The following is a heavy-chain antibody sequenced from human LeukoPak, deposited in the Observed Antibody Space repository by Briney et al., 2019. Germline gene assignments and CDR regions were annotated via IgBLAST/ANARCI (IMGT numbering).Heavy chain of an antibody. CDR1: AGTFSSYA. Sequence: ASVKVSCKASAGTFSSYAISWVRQAPGQGLEWMGGINPIFGTANYAQKFQGRVTITADESTITAYMELSSLRSEDTAVYYCARGGELRDAFDIWGKGTMVTVSS. CDR2: INPIFGTA. J-gene: IGHJ3*02. V-gene: IGHV1-69*13. D-gene: IGHD1-7*01. CDR3: ARGGELRDAFDI.